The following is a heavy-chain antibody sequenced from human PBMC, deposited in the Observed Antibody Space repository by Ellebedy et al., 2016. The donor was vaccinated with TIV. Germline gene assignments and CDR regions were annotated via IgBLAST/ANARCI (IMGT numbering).Heavy chain of an antibody. V-gene: IGHV3-23*01. CDR1: GFTFSSYA. J-gene: IGHJ4*02. CDR3: ATFPFSSLYYDSSGYYRTVNFDY. Sequence: GGSLRLXXAASGFTFSSYAMSWVRQAPGKGLEWVSAISGSGGSTYYADSVKGRFTISRDNSKNTLYLQMNSLRAEDTAVYYCATFPFSSLYYDSSGYYRTVNFDYWGQGTLVTVSS. CDR2: ISGSGGST. D-gene: IGHD3-22*01.